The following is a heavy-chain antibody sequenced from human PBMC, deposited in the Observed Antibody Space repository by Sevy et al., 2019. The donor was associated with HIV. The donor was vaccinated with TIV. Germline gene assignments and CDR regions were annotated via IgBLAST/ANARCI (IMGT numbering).Heavy chain of an antibody. D-gene: IGHD3-22*01. V-gene: IGHV3-30*04. CDR3: ARDWTDLEDGSGYYYEPFDY. J-gene: IGHJ4*02. Sequence: QLGGSLRLSCAASGFTFSSYAMHWVRQAPGKGLEWVAVISYDGSNKYYADSVKGRFTISRDNSKNTLYLQMNSLRAEDTAVYYCARDWTDLEDGSGYYYEPFDYWGQGTLVTVSS. CDR2: ISYDGSNK. CDR1: GFTFSSYA.